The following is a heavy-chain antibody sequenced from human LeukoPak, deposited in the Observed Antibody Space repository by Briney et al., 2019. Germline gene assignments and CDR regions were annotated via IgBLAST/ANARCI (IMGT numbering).Heavy chain of an antibody. V-gene: IGHV1-2*06. CDR3: ARDLSSTPNWEFDY. D-gene: IGHD1-26*01. Sequence: ASVKVSCKPSGYPFVGYFIHWVRQAPGQGLQWMGRINSNSGGTEYEPSFQGRVTTTRDTSISTAYVEVSTLISDDTAVYYCARDLSSTPNWEFDYWGQGTQVTVSS. CDR1: GYPFVGYF. J-gene: IGHJ4*02. CDR2: INSNSGGT.